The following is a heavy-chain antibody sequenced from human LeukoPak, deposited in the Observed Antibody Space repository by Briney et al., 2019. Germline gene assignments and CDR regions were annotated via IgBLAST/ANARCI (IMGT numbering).Heavy chain of an antibody. CDR2: IIPIFGTA. J-gene: IGHJ4*02. V-gene: IGHV1-69*05. CDR3: GRVVLMVRGAGEFDY. Sequence: SVKVSCKASGGTFSSYAIGWVRQAPGQGLEWMGGIIPIFGTANYAQKFQGRVTITTDESTSTAYMELRSLRSEDTAVYYCGRVVLMVRGAGEFDYCGQGTLVTVSS. D-gene: IGHD3-10*01. CDR1: GGTFSSYA.